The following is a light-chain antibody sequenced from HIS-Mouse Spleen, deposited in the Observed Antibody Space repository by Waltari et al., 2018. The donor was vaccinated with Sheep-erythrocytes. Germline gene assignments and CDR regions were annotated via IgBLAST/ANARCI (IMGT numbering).Light chain of an antibody. Sequence: AIQLTQSPSSLSASVGDRVTITCRASQGISSALAWYQQKPGKAPKLLMYDASRLESGVPSRFRGSGAGTDFTLTISSLQPEDVATYYCQQFNNYPRTFGQGTKVEIK. V-gene: IGKV1D-13*01. CDR1: QGISSA. J-gene: IGKJ1*01. CDR3: QQFNNYPRT. CDR2: DAS.